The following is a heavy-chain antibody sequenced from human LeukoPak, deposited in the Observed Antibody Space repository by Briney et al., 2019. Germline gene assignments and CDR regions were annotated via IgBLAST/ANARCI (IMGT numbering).Heavy chain of an antibody. D-gene: IGHD3-22*01. J-gene: IGHJ4*02. CDR1: GFTFSSYG. V-gene: IGHV3-30*02. CDR3: AKDGGGYDTSGYYYGDY. Sequence: QAGGSLRLSCAASGFTFSSYGVHWVRQAPGKGLEWVAFIRYDGSNKYYADSVKGRFTISRDNSKNTLYLQMNSLRAEDTAVYYCAKDGGGYDTSGYYYGDYWGQGTLVTVSS. CDR2: IRYDGSNK.